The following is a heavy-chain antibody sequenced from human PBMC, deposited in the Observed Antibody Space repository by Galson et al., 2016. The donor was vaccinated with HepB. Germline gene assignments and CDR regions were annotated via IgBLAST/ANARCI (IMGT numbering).Heavy chain of an antibody. CDR3: AVRYSSIWYFQH. CDR1: GFTVSSSY. V-gene: IGHV3-53*01. CDR2: IYSGGST. J-gene: IGHJ1*01. D-gene: IGHD6-13*01. Sequence: SLRLSCAASGFTVSSSYMSWVRQAPGEGLEWVSVIYSGGSTYYADSVKGRFTISRDNSKNTLYLQMNSLGAEDTAIYYCAVRYSSIWYFQHWGRGTLVSVSS.